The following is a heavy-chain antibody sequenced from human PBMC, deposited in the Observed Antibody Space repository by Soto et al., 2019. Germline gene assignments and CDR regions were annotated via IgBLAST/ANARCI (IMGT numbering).Heavy chain of an antibody. CDR2: LSGSGGST. J-gene: IGHJ4*02. Sequence: GGSLRLSCAVSGFTFSSYAMSWVRQAPGKGLEWVSTLSGSGGSTYYADSVKGRFTISRDNSKNTLYLQMDSLRAEDTAVYYCAKVHQSREPTIVVVTAVRGAYFDYWGQGTLVTVSS. CDR3: AKVHQSREPTIVVVTAVRGAYFDY. V-gene: IGHV3-23*01. CDR1: GFTFSSYA. D-gene: IGHD2-21*02.